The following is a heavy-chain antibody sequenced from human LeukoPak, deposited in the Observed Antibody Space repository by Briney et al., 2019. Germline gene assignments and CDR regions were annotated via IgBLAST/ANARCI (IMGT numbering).Heavy chain of an antibody. J-gene: IGHJ4*02. CDR2: INHSGST. V-gene: IGHV4-34*01. CDR1: GGSFSGYY. D-gene: IGHD4-17*01. Sequence: SETLSLTCAVYGGSFSGYYWSWIRQPPGKGLEWIGEINHSGSTNYNPSLKSRVTISVDTSKKQFSLKLRSVTAADTAVYYCARQGYGDFSSRPFDYWGQGTLVTVSS. CDR3: ARQGYGDFSSRPFDY.